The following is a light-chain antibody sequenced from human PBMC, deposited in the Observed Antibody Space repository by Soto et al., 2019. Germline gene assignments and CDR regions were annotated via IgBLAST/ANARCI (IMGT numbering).Light chain of an antibody. Sequence: VVNQTTFSLSVGPGQGACVARKCRQCLLHITGETFLFWYLXKPGQXQQLXIYEVSTRVSGVPDRFSGSASGTDFTLEIRRVETDDGGIDYGMQRTQLPPTFCQGTRLEN. CDR3: MQRTQLPPT. J-gene: IGKJ5*01. CDR1: QCLLHITGETF. V-gene: IGKV2D-29*02. CDR2: EVS.